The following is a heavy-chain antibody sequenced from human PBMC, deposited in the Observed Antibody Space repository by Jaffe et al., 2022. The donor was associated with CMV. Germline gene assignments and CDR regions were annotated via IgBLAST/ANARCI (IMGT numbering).Heavy chain of an antibody. J-gene: IGHJ6*03. V-gene: IGHV1-46*01. Sequence: QVQLVQSGAEVKKPGASVKVSCKASGYTFTSYYMHWVRQAPGQGLEWMGIINPSGGSTSYAQKFQGRVTMTRDTSTSTVYMELSSLRSEDTAVYYCARGVYYDFWSGYTNYYYYYMDVWGKGTTVTVSS. CDR3: ARGVYYDFWSGYTNYYYYYMDV. CDR1: GYTFTSYY. CDR2: INPSGGST. D-gene: IGHD3-3*01.